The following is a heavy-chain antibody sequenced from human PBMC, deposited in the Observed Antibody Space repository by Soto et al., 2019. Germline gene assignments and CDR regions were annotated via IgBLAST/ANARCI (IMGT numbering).Heavy chain of an antibody. V-gene: IGHV3-74*01. Sequence: EVQLVESGGGLVQPGGSLRLSCTASGFIFSAYWMHWVRQVAGKGLVWVSRINRDGSNTNYADSVKGRFTISRDNAKNTLYLQLNSLRADDTAVYYCAREPATRNDWDYWGQGTQVTVSS. CDR1: GFIFSAYW. J-gene: IGHJ4*02. D-gene: IGHD4-17*01. CDR3: AREPATRNDWDY. CDR2: INRDGSNT.